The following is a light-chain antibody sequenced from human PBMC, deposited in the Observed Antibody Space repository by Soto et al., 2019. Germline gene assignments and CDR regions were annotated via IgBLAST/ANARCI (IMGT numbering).Light chain of an antibody. CDR2: STS. CDR1: QSISYY. V-gene: IGKV1-39*01. J-gene: IGKJ5*01. Sequence: DIQMTQSPASLSASVGDGVTITCRASQSISYYLNWYQQKQGRAPRLLIYSTSTLQSGVPSKFSGSASGTDFTLTISCLQPEDIATYYCQQSNDLVSFGQGTRLEIK. CDR3: QQSNDLVS.